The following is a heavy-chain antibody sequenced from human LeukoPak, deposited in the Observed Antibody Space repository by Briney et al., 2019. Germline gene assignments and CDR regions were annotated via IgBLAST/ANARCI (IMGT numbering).Heavy chain of an antibody. D-gene: IGHD3-10*01. V-gene: IGHV4-59*01. J-gene: IGHJ4*02. CDR3: ARDNGSGSYPVFDY. CDR2: IYYSGST. CDR1: GGSISSYY. Sequence: SVTLSLTCTVSGGSISSYYWSWIRQPPGKGLEWIGYIYYSGSTNYNPSLKSRVTISVDTSKNQFSLKLSSVTAADTAVYYCARDNGSGSYPVFDYWGQGTLVTVSS.